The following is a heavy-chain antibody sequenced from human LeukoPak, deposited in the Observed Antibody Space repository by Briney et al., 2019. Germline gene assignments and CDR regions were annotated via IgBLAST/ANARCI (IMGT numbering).Heavy chain of an antibody. D-gene: IGHD3-10*01. CDR2: ISSSSSYI. CDR3: ARGATMVRGVIT. Sequence: EAGGSLRLSCAASGFTFSSYSMNWVRQAPGKGLEWVSSISSSSSYIYYADSVKGRFTISRDNAKNSLYLQMNSLRAEDTAVYYCARGATMVRGVITWGQGTLVTVSS. CDR1: GFTFSSYS. V-gene: IGHV3-21*01. J-gene: IGHJ5*02.